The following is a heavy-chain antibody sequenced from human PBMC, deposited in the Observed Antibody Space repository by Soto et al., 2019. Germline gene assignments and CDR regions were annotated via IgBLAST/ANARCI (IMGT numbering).Heavy chain of an antibody. V-gene: IGHV3-66*01. CDR1: GFTVSSNY. CDR3: ANHYGDFYFDY. CDR2: IYSGGST. D-gene: IGHD4-17*01. Sequence: PGGSLRLSCAASGFTVSSNYMSWVRQAPGKGLEWASVIYSGGSTYYADSVKGRFTISRDNSKNTLYLQMNSLRAEDTAVYYCANHYGDFYFDYWGQGTLVTVSS. J-gene: IGHJ4*02.